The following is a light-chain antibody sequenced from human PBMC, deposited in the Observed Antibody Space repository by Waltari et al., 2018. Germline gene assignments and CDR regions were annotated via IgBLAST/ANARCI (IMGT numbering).Light chain of an antibody. CDR3: NSRDSSGNHV. CDR1: SRRSYS. Sequence: SSELTQDPAVSVALGQTVRIPCQGISRRSYSAHLYPQKPGQAPVLVIYGKNNRPSGIPDRFSGSSSGNTASLTITGAQAEDEADYYCNSRDSSGNHVFGTGTKVTVL. J-gene: IGLJ1*01. CDR2: GKN. V-gene: IGLV3-19*01.